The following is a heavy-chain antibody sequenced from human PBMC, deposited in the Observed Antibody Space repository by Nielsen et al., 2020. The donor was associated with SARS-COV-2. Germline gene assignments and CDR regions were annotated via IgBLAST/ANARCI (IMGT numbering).Heavy chain of an antibody. CDR3: ARGVYDFDS. D-gene: IGHD5/OR15-5a*01. CDR1: GFTVSSNY. Sequence: GGSLRLSCAASGFTVSSNYMSWVRQAPGKGLEWVSVIYSGGSTYYADSVKGRFTISRDNAQNSVYLQMDRLRADDTAVYFCARGVYDFDSWGQGTLVTVSS. V-gene: IGHV3-53*01. J-gene: IGHJ4*02. CDR2: IYSGGST.